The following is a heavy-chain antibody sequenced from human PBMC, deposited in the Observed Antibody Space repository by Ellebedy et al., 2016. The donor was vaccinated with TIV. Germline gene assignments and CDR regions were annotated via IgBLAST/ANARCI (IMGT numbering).Heavy chain of an antibody. CDR3: ARDVESDFGDAFDI. V-gene: IGHV4-4*07. J-gene: IGHJ3*02. Sequence: MPGGSLRLSGTVSGASIRSYFWSWIRQPAGETLEWIGRTYTSGNINYNPSFKSRVTLSLDTSKSQFSLRLNSVTAADPAVYYCARDVESDFGDAFDIWGQGTMVTISS. CDR1: GASIRSYF. D-gene: IGHD1-1*01. CDR2: TYTSGNI.